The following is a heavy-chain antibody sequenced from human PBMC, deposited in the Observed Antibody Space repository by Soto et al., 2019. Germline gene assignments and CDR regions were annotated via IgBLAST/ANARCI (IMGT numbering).Heavy chain of an antibody. CDR3: ARNYIIYYDGSRAHYS. J-gene: IGHJ5*02. CDR1: GFTFSSFE. Sequence: LRLSCVASGFTFSSFEMNWVRQAPGKGLEWISYISSGGKTTYYADSVKGRFTISRDNAKNSLYLQMSSLRAEDAAVYYCARNYIIYYDGSRAHYSWGRGTLVTVSS. V-gene: IGHV3-48*03. CDR2: ISSGGKTT. D-gene: IGHD3-22*01.